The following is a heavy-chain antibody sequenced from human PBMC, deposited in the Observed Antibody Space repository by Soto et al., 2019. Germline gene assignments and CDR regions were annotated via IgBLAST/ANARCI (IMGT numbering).Heavy chain of an antibody. CDR3: AKAQGGSYFDY. Sequence: XVSLRLSGAASGFILTSNAMSWVRQAPGKGLEWVSGISSSGGSTYYADSVKGRFTISRDNSKNMLYLQMNNLRAEDTAVYYCAKAQGGSYFDYWGQGTLVTVSS. J-gene: IGHJ4*02. CDR2: ISSSGGST. D-gene: IGHD2-15*01. CDR1: GFILTSNA. V-gene: IGHV3-23*01.